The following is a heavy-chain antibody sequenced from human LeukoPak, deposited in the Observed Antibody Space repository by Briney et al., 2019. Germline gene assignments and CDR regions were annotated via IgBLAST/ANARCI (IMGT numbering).Heavy chain of an antibody. Sequence: PSETLSLTCTVSGYSISSGYYWGWIRQPPGKGLEWIGSIYHSGSTYYNPSLKSRVTISVDTSKNQFSLKLSSVTAADTAVYYCARTLRYFDWYNAFDIWGQGTMVTVSS. CDR1: GYSISSGYY. CDR2: IYHSGST. CDR3: ARTLRYFDWYNAFDI. J-gene: IGHJ3*02. D-gene: IGHD3-9*01. V-gene: IGHV4-38-2*02.